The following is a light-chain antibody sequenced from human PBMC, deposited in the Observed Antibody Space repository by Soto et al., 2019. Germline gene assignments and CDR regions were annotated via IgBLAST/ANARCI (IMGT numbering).Light chain of an antibody. CDR3: QQSHSVPRT. CDR1: QSITRY. Sequence: DFQMTQSPSSLSASVGDRVNITCRASQSITRYLNWYQQKPGKAPNLLIYATSNLQTGVPLRFSGSGFGTDFTLTINNLQPEDFATYYCQQSHSVPRTFGGGTKVEI. J-gene: IGKJ4*01. CDR2: ATS. V-gene: IGKV1-39*01.